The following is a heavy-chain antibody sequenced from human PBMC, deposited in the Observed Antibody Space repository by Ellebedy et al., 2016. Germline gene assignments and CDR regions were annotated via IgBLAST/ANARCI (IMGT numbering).Heavy chain of an antibody. CDR1: GFTFSSRG. D-gene: IGHD2/OR15-2a*01. Sequence: GGSLRLSCAASGFTFSSRGMNWVRQAPGRGLQWVSSISSNSRYRNYTDSVKGRFTISRDNAKNSLSLQMDSLRAEDTALYYCVTDRGEGGLLSFFDFWGRGTQVTVST. J-gene: IGHJ4*02. CDR2: ISSNSRYR. CDR3: VTDRGEGGLLSFFDF. V-gene: IGHV3-21*01.